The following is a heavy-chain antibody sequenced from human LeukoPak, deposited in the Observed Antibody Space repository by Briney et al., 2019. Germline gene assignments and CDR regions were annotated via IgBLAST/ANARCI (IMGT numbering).Heavy chain of an antibody. CDR2: INHSGST. CDR3: ARDLDDNWGYFDL. D-gene: IGHD1-20*01. V-gene: IGHV4-34*01. CDR1: GGSFSGYY. Sequence: SETLSLTCAVYGGSFSGYYWSWIRQPPGKGLEWIGEINHSGSTNYNPSLKSRGTISVDTSKYQFSLNLRSVTAADTAVYYCARDLDDNWGYFDLWGRGTLVTVSS. J-gene: IGHJ2*01.